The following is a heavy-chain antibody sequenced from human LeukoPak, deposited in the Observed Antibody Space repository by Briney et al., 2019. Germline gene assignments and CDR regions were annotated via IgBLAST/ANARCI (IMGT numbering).Heavy chain of an antibody. CDR2: ISGSGGST. CDR3: AKSQYSSSWYTPAFDI. D-gene: IGHD6-13*01. Sequence: GRSLRLSCAASGFTFSSYGMHWVRQAPGKGLEWVSSISGSGGSTYYGDSVKGRFTISRDNSKNTLYLQMNSLRAEDTAVYYCAKSQYSSSWYTPAFDIWGQGTMVTVSS. CDR1: GFTFSSYG. J-gene: IGHJ3*02. V-gene: IGHV3-23*01.